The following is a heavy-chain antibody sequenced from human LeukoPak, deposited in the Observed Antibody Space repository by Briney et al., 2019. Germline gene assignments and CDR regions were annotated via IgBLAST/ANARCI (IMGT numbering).Heavy chain of an antibody. J-gene: IGHJ5*02. V-gene: IGHV4-34*01. CDR1: GGSFSGYY. Sequence: SETLCLTCAVYGGSFSGYYWSWIRQPPGKELEWIGEINHSGSTNYNPSLKSRVTISVDTSKNQFSLKLSSVTAADTAVYYCARESGLNSSGYSFDPWGQETLVTVSS. CDR2: INHSGST. CDR3: ARESGLNSSGYSFDP. D-gene: IGHD3-22*01.